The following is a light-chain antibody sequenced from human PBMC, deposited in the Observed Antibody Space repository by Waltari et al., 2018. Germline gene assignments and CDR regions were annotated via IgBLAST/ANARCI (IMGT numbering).Light chain of an antibody. CDR2: GAS. J-gene: IGKJ2*01. V-gene: IGKV1-5*03. CDR1: QSVVTW. CDR3: QQYNNYPYT. Sequence: DIQLTPSPSTLSASVGAGVTIACRASQSVVTWLAWYQQKPGKAPRLLIYGASSLESGVPSRFSGSGSGTEFTLSISSLQPDDFATYYCQQYNNYPYTFGQGTKLEIK.